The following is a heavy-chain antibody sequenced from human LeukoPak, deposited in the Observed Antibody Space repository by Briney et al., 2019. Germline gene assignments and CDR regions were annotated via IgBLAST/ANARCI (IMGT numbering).Heavy chain of an antibody. Sequence: PSETLSLTCVVSGGSISSSNWWGWGRPPPGKGLEWIGEISHSGNTNYIPSLKSRVTISIDKSKNQFSLKLTSVTAADTAVYYCARYCSGGSCYGYFDCWGQGTLVTVSS. D-gene: IGHD2-15*01. CDR2: ISHSGNT. CDR3: ARYCSGGSCYGYFDC. CDR1: GGSISSSNW. J-gene: IGHJ4*02. V-gene: IGHV4/OR15-8*02.